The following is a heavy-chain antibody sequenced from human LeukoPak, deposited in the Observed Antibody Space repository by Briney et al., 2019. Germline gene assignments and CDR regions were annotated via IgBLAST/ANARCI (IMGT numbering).Heavy chain of an antibody. Sequence: SQTLSLTCAISGDSVSSNSAAWNWIRQSPSRGLEWLGRTYYRSKWYNDYAVSVKSRITINPDTSKNQFSLQLNSVTPEDTAVYYCARYYYDSSGYYHYYFDHWGQGTLVTVPS. CDR1: GDSVSSNSAA. CDR3: ARYYYDSSGYYHYYFDH. CDR2: TYYRSKWYN. D-gene: IGHD3-22*01. V-gene: IGHV6-1*01. J-gene: IGHJ4*02.